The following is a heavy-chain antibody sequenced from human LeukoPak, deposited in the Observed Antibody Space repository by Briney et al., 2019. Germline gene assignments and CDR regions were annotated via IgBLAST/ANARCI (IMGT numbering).Heavy chain of an antibody. CDR3: ARDPRRYYDSSGPGWFDP. D-gene: IGHD3-22*01. CDR1: GYTFTGYY. Sequence: ASVKVSCKASGYTFTGYYMHWVRQAPGQGLEWMGWINPNSGGTNYAQKFQGRVTMTRDTSISTAYMELSRLRSDDTAVYYCARDPRRYYDSSGPGWFDPWGQGTLVTVSS. V-gene: IGHV1-2*02. J-gene: IGHJ5*02. CDR2: INPNSGGT.